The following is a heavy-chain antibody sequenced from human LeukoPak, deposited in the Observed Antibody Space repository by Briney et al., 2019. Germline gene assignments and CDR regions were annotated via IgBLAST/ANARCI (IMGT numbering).Heavy chain of an antibody. J-gene: IGHJ4*02. D-gene: IGHD3-10*01. CDR3: ARGWLSFGEHFDY. CDR2: ISYTGTT. Sequence: SETLFLTCSVSGGSVSSHNYYWSWIRQPPGKGLEWIGFISYTGTTNYNPSLQSRLTMSVDTSKNQFSLKLSSVTAADTAVYYCARGWLSFGEHFDYWGQGTLVTVSS. CDR1: GGSVSSHNYY. V-gene: IGHV4-61*01.